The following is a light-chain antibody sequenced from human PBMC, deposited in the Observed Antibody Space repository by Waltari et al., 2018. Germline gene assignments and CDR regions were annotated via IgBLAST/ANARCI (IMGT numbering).Light chain of an antibody. V-gene: IGKV3-11*01. J-gene: IGKJ2*01. Sequence: EIVLTQSPATLSLSPGERATLSCRASQTVRSYLAWYQQKPGQAPRLLIFDASSRAPGIAAKFSGSGSGTDFTLTVSNLEPEDFAVYYCQQRSNWPYTFGQGTRVEIK. CDR1: QTVRSY. CDR2: DAS. CDR3: QQRSNWPYT.